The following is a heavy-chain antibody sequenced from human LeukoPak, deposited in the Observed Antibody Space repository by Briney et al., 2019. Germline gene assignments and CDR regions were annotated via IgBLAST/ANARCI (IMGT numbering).Heavy chain of an antibody. D-gene: IGHD4-11*01. V-gene: IGHV3-23*01. CDR1: GFTFSSYA. Sequence: GGSLRPSCAASGFTFSSYAMSWVRQAPGKGLEWVSAISGSGGSTYYADSVKGRFTISRDNAKNSLYLQMNSLRAEDTAVYYCARPEEGYSNYEYYYYYGMDVWGQGTTVTVSS. J-gene: IGHJ6*02. CDR3: ARPEEGYSNYEYYYYYGMDV. CDR2: ISGSGGST.